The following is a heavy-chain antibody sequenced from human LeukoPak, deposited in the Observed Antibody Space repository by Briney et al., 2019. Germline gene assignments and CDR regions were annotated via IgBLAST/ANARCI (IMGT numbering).Heavy chain of an antibody. CDR2: IYSGRTF. Sequence: PSETLSLTRTISAASISSSNHHWGWIRQSPGKGLEWIGSIYSGRTFYYNPSLNSRVTISVVMSDQFTLQLNSVTAADTAVYYCVRHDGRGGATMGAFDSWGQGSLVTVSS. V-gene: IGHV4-39*01. D-gene: IGHD5-12*01. CDR1: AASISSSNHH. CDR3: VRHDGRGGATMGAFDS. J-gene: IGHJ5*01.